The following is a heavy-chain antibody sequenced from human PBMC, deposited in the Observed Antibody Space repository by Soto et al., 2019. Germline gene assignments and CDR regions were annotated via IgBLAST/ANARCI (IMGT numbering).Heavy chain of an antibody. CDR2: ISWNSGRI. Sequence: EVQLVESGGALVQPGRSLRLAGAASGFTFDDYAMHLFRQGPGKGLEWVSGISWNSGRIDYADSVKGRFTISRDNAKKSLYLQMNSLRGEDTALYYCAKDIREYGSGWTYFDNWGQGTLVTVSS. J-gene: IGHJ4*02. CDR1: GFTFDDYA. V-gene: IGHV3-9*01. CDR3: AKDIREYGSGWTYFDN. D-gene: IGHD6-19*01.